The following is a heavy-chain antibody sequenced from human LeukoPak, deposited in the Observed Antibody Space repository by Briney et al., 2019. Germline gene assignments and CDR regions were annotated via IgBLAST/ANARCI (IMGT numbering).Heavy chain of an antibody. J-gene: IGHJ5*02. CDR1: GYTFTSYD. D-gene: IGHD3-10*01. Sequence: ASVKVSCKASGYTFTSYDINWVRQATGQGLEWMGWMNPNSGNTGYAQKFQGRVTMTRNTSISTAYMELSSLRSEDTAVYYCAGGRLAYYYGSGSRYNWFDPWGQGTLVTVSS. CDR2: MNPNSGNT. CDR3: AGGRLAYYYGSGSRYNWFDP. V-gene: IGHV1-8*01.